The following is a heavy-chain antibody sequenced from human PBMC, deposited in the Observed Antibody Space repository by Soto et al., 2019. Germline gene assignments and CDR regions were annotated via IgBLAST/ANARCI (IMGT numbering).Heavy chain of an antibody. CDR3: AHYDFWSGYYSYYGMDV. CDR2: INLRGST. Sequence: QVQLQQWGAGLLKPSETLSLTCAVYGGSFSGYYWSWIRQPPGKGLGWIGEINLRGSTNNNPSLKSRVTRSVDTSTNHFSLKLSSVTAADTAVYYCAHYDFWSGYYSYYGMDVWGQGTTVTVFS. CDR1: GGSFSGYY. V-gene: IGHV4-34*01. J-gene: IGHJ6*02. D-gene: IGHD3-3*01.